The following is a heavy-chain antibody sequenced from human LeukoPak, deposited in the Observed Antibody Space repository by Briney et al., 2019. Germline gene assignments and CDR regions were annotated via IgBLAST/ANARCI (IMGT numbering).Heavy chain of an antibody. CDR2: ISYDGSNK. CDR3: ANAVKDCSSTSCYTTYFDY. Sequence: PGRSLRLSCAASGFTFSSYAMHWVRQAPGKGLEWVAVISYDGSNKYYADSVKGRFTISRDNSKNTLYLQMNSLRAEDTAVYYCANAVKDCSSTSCYTTYFDYWGQGTLVTVSS. J-gene: IGHJ4*02. V-gene: IGHV3-30-3*01. CDR1: GFTFSSYA. D-gene: IGHD2-2*02.